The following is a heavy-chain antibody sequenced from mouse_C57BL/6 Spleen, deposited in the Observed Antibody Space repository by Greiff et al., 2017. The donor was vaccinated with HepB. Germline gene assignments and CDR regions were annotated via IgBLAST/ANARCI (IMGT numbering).Heavy chain of an antibody. D-gene: IGHD1-1*01. CDR3: TKDTEVAMDY. Sequence: EVQLQQSGAELVRPGASVKLSCTASGFNIKDYYMHWVKQRPEQGLEWIGRIDPEDGATEYAPKFQGKATMTADTSSNTAYLQLSSLTSEDTAVYYCTKDTEVAMDYWGQGTSVTVSS. CDR2: IDPEDGAT. J-gene: IGHJ4*01. V-gene: IGHV14-1*01. CDR1: GFNIKDYY.